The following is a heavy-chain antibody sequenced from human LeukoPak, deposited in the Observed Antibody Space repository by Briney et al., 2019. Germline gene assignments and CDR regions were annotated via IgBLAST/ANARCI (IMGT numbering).Heavy chain of an antibody. V-gene: IGHV1-2*02. CDR3: ATGDTMIERNLDY. CDR2: INPDSGGT. CDR1: GHTFSDYY. D-gene: IGHD3-22*01. J-gene: IGHJ4*02. Sequence: ASGKVSCKASGHTFSDYYIHWVRQAPGQGLEWMGWINPDSGGTNYVQEFQGRVTMTRDTSISTAYMELSSLRSEDTAVYYCATGDTMIERNLDYWGQGTLVTVSS.